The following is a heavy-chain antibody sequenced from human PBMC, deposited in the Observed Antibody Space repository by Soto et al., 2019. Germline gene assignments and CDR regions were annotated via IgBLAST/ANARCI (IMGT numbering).Heavy chain of an antibody. CDR1: GFTFSSYS. D-gene: IGHD3-22*01. Sequence: GGSLRLSCAASGFTFSSYSMNWVRQAPGKGLEWVSYISSSSSTIYYADSVKGRFTISRDNAKNSLYLQMNSLRDEDTAVYYCARGLSYYYDSSGYSDYWGQGTLVTVSS. J-gene: IGHJ4*02. CDR3: ARGLSYYYDSSGYSDY. CDR2: ISSSSSTI. V-gene: IGHV3-48*02.